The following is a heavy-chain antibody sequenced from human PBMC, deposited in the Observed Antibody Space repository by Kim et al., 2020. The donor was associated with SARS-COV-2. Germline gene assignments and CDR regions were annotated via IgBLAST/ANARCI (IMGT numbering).Heavy chain of an antibody. V-gene: IGHV4-39*01. J-gene: IGHJ4*02. CDR3: ATGTTWFYYFDY. Sequence: SETLSLTCTVSAGSISTTSYSWGWIRQPPGKGLEWIGSFYYSGNTYHNPSLKSRVTLSLDTSKKQFSLKLSSVTAADTAMYFCATGTTWFYYFDYWGRGTLVTVSS. D-gene: IGHD2-2*01. CDR2: FYYSGNT. CDR1: AGSISTTSYS.